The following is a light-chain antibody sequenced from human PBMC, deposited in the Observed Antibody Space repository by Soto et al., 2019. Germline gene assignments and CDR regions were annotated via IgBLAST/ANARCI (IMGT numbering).Light chain of an antibody. V-gene: IGLV1-40*01. CDR1: SSNIGAGYD. Sequence: QPVLTQPPSVSGAPGQRVTISCTGSSSNIGAGYDVHWYQLLPGTAPKLLIYNNNNRPSGVPDRFSGSKSGTSASLAITGLQAEDEADYYCQSYDSSLSGVIFGGGTKLTVL. CDR3: QSYDSSLSGVI. J-gene: IGLJ2*01. CDR2: NNN.